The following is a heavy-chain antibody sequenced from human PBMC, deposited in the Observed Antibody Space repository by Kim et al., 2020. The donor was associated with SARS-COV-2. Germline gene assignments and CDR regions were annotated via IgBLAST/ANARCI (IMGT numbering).Heavy chain of an antibody. Sequence: SETLSLTCVXYGESSSNYYWSWIRQPPGKGLEWIGEINHSGSTNYNSSLKSRVTISVDTSENQFSLKLSSVTAADTAVYYCARGRGSWFPYWGQGTLVTVSS. V-gene: IGHV4-34*01. CDR1: GESSSNYY. CDR3: ARGRGSWFPY. CDR2: INHSGST. D-gene: IGHD6-13*01. J-gene: IGHJ4*02.